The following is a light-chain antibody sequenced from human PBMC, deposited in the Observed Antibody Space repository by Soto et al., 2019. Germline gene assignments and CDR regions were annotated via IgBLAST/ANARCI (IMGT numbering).Light chain of an antibody. Sequence: EIVLTQSPGTLSLSPGERATLSSRASQSVSSSYLAWYQQKPGQAPRLLIYGASSRATGIPDRFSGSESGTEFTLTISSLQSDDFAVYYCQQYNNWPPTFGPGTKVDIK. CDR3: QQYNNWPPT. CDR2: GAS. J-gene: IGKJ3*01. CDR1: QSVSSSY. V-gene: IGKV3-20*01.